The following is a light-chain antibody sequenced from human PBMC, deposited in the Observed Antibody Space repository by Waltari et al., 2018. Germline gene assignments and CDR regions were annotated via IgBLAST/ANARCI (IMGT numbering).Light chain of an antibody. Sequence: EVVMTQSPATLSLFPGARATLSCRASQSMASNLAWYQQKPAQAPRLLIYEASTRATGISARFRGSGSGAEFTLTISSLQSEDSAVYYCQQYNRWPPITFGQGTRLEIK. V-gene: IGKV3-15*01. CDR3: QQYNRWPPIT. CDR1: QSMASN. CDR2: EAS. J-gene: IGKJ5*01.